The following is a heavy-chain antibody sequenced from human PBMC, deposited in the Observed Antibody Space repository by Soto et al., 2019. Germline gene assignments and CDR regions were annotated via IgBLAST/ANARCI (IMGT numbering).Heavy chain of an antibody. CDR1: GFTVSSNY. Sequence: GGSLRLSCAASGFTVSSNYMSWVRQAPGKGLEWVSVIYSGGSTYYADSVKGRFTISRDNSKNTLYLQMNSLRAEDTAVYYCARDQLGSSSRRSYYYYMDVWGKGTTVTVSS. CDR3: ARDQLGSSSRRSYYYYMDV. V-gene: IGHV3-66*01. J-gene: IGHJ6*03. CDR2: IYSGGST. D-gene: IGHD6-6*01.